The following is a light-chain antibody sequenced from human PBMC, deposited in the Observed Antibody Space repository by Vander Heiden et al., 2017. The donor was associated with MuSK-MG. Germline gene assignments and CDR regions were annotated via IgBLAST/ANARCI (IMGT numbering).Light chain of an antibody. CDR3: SSFAGSDNLWG. Sequence: QSALTPPPSASGSPGQSVTISCTGTNSDIGAYNYVSWYLQHPGEAPKLRSYEVDRRPSGVPDRFSGSKSGNTASLTLSGLQADDEAEYVCSSFAGSDNLWGFGGGT. J-gene: IGLJ3*02. V-gene: IGLV2-8*01. CDR1: NSDIGAYNY. CDR2: EVD.